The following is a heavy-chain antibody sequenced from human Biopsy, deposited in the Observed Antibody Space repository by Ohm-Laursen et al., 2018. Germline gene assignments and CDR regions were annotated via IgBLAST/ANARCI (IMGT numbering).Heavy chain of an antibody. CDR1: GGTFSNYA. D-gene: IGHD3-3*01. CDR2: IIAVSGLV. V-gene: IGHV1-69*10. CDR3: ATPFQYYDSWGGYPPFDH. J-gene: IGHJ4*02. Sequence: SVKVSCNVSGGTFSNYAISWVRQAPGEGLEWMGGIIAVSGLVNYAPKFQGRVSITAGKSTTTAYMELSNLKSEDTAVYYCATPFQYYDSWGGYPPFDHWGQGTLVTVSS.